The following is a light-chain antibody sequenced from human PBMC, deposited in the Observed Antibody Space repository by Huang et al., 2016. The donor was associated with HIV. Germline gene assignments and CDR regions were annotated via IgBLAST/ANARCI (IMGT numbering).Light chain of an antibody. Sequence: DIQMTQSPPSLSASVGDRVTITCRANASIRNYLHWYKQKPGTAPNILIYAASSLKSGVPSRFSGSGSWTDFTLTISSLQPAEFATYYCQQSYSFPRTFGQGTKVEIK. V-gene: IGKV1-39*01. CDR1: ASIRNY. CDR2: AAS. CDR3: QQSYSFPRT. J-gene: IGKJ1*01.